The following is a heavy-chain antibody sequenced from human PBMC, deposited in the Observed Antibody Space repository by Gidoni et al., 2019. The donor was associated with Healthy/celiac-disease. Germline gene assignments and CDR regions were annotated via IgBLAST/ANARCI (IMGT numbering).Heavy chain of an antibody. J-gene: IGHJ4*02. D-gene: IGHD3-10*01. Sequence: EVQLVQSGAEVKKPGESLKISCKGSGYSFTSYWIGWVRQMPGKGLEWMGIIYPGDSDPRYSPSFQGQVTISAEKSISTAYLQWSSLKASDTAMYYCARPRGMVRGVTTLGFWGQGTLVTVSS. CDR1: GYSFTSYW. CDR3: ARPRGMVRGVTTLGF. CDR2: IYPGDSDP. V-gene: IGHV5-51*01.